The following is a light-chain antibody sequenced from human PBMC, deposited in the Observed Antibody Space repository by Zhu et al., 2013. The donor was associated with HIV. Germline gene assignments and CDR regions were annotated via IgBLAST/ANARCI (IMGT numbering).Light chain of an antibody. Sequence: EIFMTQSPATLSVSPGERLTISCRASQSVGSRLAWYQQKPGQAPRLLIYDTSTRATGSPARFSGSGSGTDFTLTISSLRSEDSAVYYCQQYDNWPPYTFGQGT. CDR2: DTS. CDR3: QQYDNWPPYT. J-gene: IGKJ2*01. V-gene: IGKV3-15*01. CDR1: QSVGSR.